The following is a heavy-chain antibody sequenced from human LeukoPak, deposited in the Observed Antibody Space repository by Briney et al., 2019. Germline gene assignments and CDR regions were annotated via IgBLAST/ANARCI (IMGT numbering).Heavy chain of an antibody. CDR3: ARLTGTGGFDI. V-gene: IGHV4-61*02. D-gene: IGHD2-8*02. CDR2: IYTSGST. Sequence: KTSETLSLTCTVSGGSISSGSYYWSWIRQPAGKGLEWIGRIYTSGSTNYNPSLKSRVTISVDTSKNQFSLKLSSVTAADTAVYYCARLTGTGGFDIWGQGTMVTVSS. CDR1: GGSISSGSYY. J-gene: IGHJ3*02.